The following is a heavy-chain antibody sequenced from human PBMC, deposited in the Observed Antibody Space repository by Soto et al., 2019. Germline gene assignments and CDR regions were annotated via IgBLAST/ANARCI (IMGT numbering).Heavy chain of an antibody. CDR3: AREIVVTGNTSDVFDI. Sequence: QVQLVQSGAEVKKPGSSVKVSCKASGGNFNTYTISWVRQAPGQGLEWMGRIIPILDIAKYAKKFKGRVTITADKSTSTANMELSRLRSEDTAVYYCAREIVVTGNTSDVFDIWGQGTMVTVSS. CDR2: IIPILDIA. CDR1: GGNFNTYT. J-gene: IGHJ3*02. D-gene: IGHD3-22*01. V-gene: IGHV1-69*02.